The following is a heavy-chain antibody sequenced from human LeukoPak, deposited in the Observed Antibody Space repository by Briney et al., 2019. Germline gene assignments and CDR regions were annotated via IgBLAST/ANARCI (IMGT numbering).Heavy chain of an antibody. J-gene: IGHJ4*01. Sequence: SETLSLTCAVFGGSLSGYYWTWIRQPPGKGLEWIGEINHSGNTDCSPSLKGRVTISVDTSKNQFSLRLTSVTAADTAVYYCARGQLLQRNWGHGTLVTVSS. CDR2: INHSGNT. CDR1: GGSLSGYY. CDR3: ARGQLLQRN. D-gene: IGHD1-26*01. V-gene: IGHV4-34*01.